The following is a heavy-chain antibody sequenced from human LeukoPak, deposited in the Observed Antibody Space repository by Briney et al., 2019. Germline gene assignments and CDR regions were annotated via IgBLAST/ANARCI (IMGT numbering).Heavy chain of an antibody. CDR2: ISSSSSYI. Sequence: GGSLRLSCAATGFTFSSYSMNWVRQAPGKGPEWVSCISSSSSYIYYADSVKGRFTISRDNSKNMLYLQMNSLRAEDTALYYCAKDADISVELVVITSFDSWGQGTLVTVSS. CDR1: GFTFSSYS. V-gene: IGHV3-21*04. J-gene: IGHJ4*02. CDR3: AKDADISVELVVITSFDS. D-gene: IGHD3-22*01.